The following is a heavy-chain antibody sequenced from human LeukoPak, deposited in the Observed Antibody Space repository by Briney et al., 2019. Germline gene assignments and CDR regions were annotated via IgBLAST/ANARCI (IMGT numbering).Heavy chain of an antibody. CDR3: AKPPIGCSGGSCYAGFDY. CDR1: AFTFSSYG. J-gene: IGHJ4*02. D-gene: IGHD2-15*01. V-gene: IGHV3-30*18. Sequence: GGSLRLSCAASAFTFSSYGMHWVRQAPGKGLEWVAVISYDGSNKYYADSVKGRFTISRDNSKNTLYLQMNSLRAEDTAVYYCAKPPIGCSGGSCYAGFDYWGQGTLVTVSS. CDR2: ISYDGSNK.